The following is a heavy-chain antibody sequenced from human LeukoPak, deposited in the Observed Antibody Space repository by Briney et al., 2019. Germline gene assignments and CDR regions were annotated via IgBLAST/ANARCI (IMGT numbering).Heavy chain of an antibody. J-gene: IGHJ3*02. CDR1: GGSISSGSYY. CDR2: IYTSGST. CDR3: ARDKTGSGSYWSGAFDI. D-gene: IGHD3-10*01. V-gene: IGHV4-61*02. Sequence: PSETLSLTCTVSGGSISSGSYYWSWIRQPAGKGLEWIGRIYTSGSTNYNPSLKSRVTISVDTSKNQFSLKLSSVTAADTAVYYCARDKTGSGSYWSGAFDIWGQGTMVTVSS.